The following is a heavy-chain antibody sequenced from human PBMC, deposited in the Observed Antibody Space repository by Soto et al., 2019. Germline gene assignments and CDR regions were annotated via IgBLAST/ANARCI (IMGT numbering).Heavy chain of an antibody. J-gene: IGHJ6*03. CDR2: IYYSGST. CDR1: GGSISSSSYY. V-gene: IGHV4-61*05. D-gene: IGHD4-17*01. Sequence: PSETLSLTCTVSGGSISSSSYYWGWIRQPPGKGLEWIGYIYYSGSTNYNPSLKSRVTISVDTSKNQFSLKLSSVTAADTAVYYCARTGNYPNYGDYHYGDYYMDVWGKGTTVTVSS. CDR3: ARTGNYPNYGDYHYGDYYMDV.